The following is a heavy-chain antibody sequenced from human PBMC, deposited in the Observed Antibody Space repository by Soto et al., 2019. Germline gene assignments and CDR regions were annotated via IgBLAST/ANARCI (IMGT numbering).Heavy chain of an antibody. CDR2: IYPGDSDT. V-gene: IGHV5-51*01. Sequence: GESLKISCKGSGYSFTSYWIGWVRQMPGKGLEWMGIIYPGDSDTRYSPSFQGQVTISADKSISTAYLQWSSLKASDTAMYYCARTYQGYCSGGSCLNNWFDPWGQGTLVTAS. CDR1: GYSFTSYW. CDR3: ARTYQGYCSGGSCLNNWFDP. J-gene: IGHJ5*02. D-gene: IGHD2-15*01.